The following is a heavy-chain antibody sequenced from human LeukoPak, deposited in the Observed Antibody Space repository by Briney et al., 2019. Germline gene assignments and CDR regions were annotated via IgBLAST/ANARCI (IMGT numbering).Heavy chain of an antibody. Sequence: GGSLRLSCAASGFAFSSYGMSWVRQAPGKGLDWVSAVSGSGGTTNYADSVTGRFTISRDNSKNTLYLQMNSLRAEDTAIYYCAKDRYFDNSGDHYESEYWGQGTLVTVSS. CDR2: VSGSGGTT. V-gene: IGHV3-23*01. D-gene: IGHD3-22*01. J-gene: IGHJ4*02. CDR3: AKDRYFDNSGDHYESEY. CDR1: GFAFSSYG.